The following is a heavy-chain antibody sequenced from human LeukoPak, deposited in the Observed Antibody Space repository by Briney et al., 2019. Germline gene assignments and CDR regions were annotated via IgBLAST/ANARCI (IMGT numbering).Heavy chain of an antibody. D-gene: IGHD2-2*01. CDR3: AKDRLVVPAAAGDAFDM. Sequence: GGSLRLSCAASGFTFSSYSMNWVRQAPGKGLEWVSSISSSSSYIYYADSVKGRFTISRDNSKNTLYLQMNSLRAEDTAIYYCAKDRLVVPAAAGDAFDMWGQGTMVTVSS. V-gene: IGHV3-21*04. CDR2: ISSSSSYI. J-gene: IGHJ3*02. CDR1: GFTFSSYS.